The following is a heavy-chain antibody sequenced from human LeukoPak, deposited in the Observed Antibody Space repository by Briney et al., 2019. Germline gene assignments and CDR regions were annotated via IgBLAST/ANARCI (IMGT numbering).Heavy chain of an antibody. CDR3: ASIAARPTYYYYYMDV. J-gene: IGHJ6*03. V-gene: IGHV4-61*02. CDR1: GGSISSGSYY. CDR2: IYTSGST. D-gene: IGHD6-6*01. Sequence: SQTLSLTCTVSGGSISSGSYYWSWIRQPAGKGLEWIGRIYTSGSTNYNPSLKSRVTISVDTSKNQFSLKLSSVTAADTAVYYCASIAARPTYYYYYMDVWGKGTTVTVPS.